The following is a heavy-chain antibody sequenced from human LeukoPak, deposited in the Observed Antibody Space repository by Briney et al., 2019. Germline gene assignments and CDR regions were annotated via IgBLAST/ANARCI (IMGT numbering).Heavy chain of an antibody. V-gene: IGHV1-2*02. CDR1: GYTFSDYY. J-gene: IGHJ4*02. Sequence: SVKVSCKASGYTFSDYYIHWVRQAPGQGLEWVGWINPNSGGTDSAQKLQGRVTMTRDTSISATHMELRTLTSDDTAVYHCARGTRGSYSSIHDWGQGTLVTVSS. CDR3: ARGTRGSYSSIHD. D-gene: IGHD1-26*01. CDR2: INPNSGGT.